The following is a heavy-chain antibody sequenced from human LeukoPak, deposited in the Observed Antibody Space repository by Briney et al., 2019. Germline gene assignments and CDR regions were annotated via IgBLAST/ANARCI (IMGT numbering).Heavy chain of an antibody. CDR3: AATIKRDYGDTNLDY. CDR2: MHNGVHT. CDR1: GDSISSYF. J-gene: IGHJ4*02. V-gene: IGHV4-59*01. Sequence: PSETLSLTCTVPGDSISSYFGSWIRQPPGKGLEWIGYMHNGVHTNYNPSLKSRVTISGDTSKNQVSLKLTSVTAADTAVYYCAATIKRDYGDTNLDYWGQGTLVTVSS. D-gene: IGHD4/OR15-4a*01.